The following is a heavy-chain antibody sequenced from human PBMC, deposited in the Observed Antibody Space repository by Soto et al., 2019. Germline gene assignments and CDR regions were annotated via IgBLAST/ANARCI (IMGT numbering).Heavy chain of an antibody. D-gene: IGHD3-3*02. Sequence: GGSLRLSCAASGFTFSSFGMHWVRQAPGKELEWVAVISYDGTEEKYADSVKGRATVSRDNSKNTVYLQMNRLRGDDSAIYYCAKGRFDVVTISPFDHWGQGTLVTVSS. CDR3: AKGRFDVVTISPFDH. CDR2: ISYDGTEE. J-gene: IGHJ4*01. V-gene: IGHV3-30*18. CDR1: GFTFSSFG.